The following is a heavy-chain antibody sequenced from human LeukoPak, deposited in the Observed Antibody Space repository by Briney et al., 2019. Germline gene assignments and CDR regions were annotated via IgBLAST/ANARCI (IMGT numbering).Heavy chain of an antibody. CDR1: GGTFSSYA. V-gene: IGHV1-69*13. Sequence: GASVKVSCKASGGTFSSYAISWVRQAPGQGLEWMGGIIPIFGTANYAQKFQGRVTITADESTSTAYMELSSLRSEDTAVYYCAGSSGYDILTGPLDYWGQGTLVTVSS. CDR3: AGSSGYDILTGPLDY. D-gene: IGHD3-9*01. CDR2: IIPIFGTA. J-gene: IGHJ4*02.